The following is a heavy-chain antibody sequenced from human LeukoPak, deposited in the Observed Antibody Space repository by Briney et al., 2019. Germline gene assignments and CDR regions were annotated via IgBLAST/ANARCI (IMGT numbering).Heavy chain of an antibody. V-gene: IGHV1-2*02. D-gene: IGHD2-2*02. J-gene: IGHJ6*03. CDR3: ARDREYQLLYVPYYYYYYMDV. CDR2: INPNSGGT. CDR1: GYTFTGYY. Sequence: ASVKVSCKASGYTFTGYYMHWVRQAPGQGLEWMGWINPNSGGTNYAQKFQGRVTMTRDTSISTAYMELSRLRSHDTAVYYCARDREYQLLYVPYYYYYYMDVWGKGTTVTVSS.